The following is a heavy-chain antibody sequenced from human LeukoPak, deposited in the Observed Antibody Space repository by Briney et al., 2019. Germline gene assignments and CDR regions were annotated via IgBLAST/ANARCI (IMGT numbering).Heavy chain of an antibody. D-gene: IGHD3-22*01. CDR3: AKDATSYYYDSSGYYDY. V-gene: IGHV3-33*06. J-gene: IGHJ4*02. CDR2: IWYDGSNK. CDR1: GFTFSSYG. Sequence: GGSLRLSCAASGFTFSSYGMHWVRQAPGKGLEWVAVIWYDGSNKYYADPVKGRFTISRDDSKNTLYLQMNSLRAEDTAVHYRAKDATSYYYDSSGYYDYWGQGTLVTVSS.